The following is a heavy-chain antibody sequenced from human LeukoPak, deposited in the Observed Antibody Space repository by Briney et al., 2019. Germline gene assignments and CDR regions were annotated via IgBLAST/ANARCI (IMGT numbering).Heavy chain of an antibody. D-gene: IGHD3-10*01. CDR3: TRRLWFGELLAPFDY. CDR1: GFTFGDYA. Sequence: GGSLRLSCTASGFTFGDYAMSWFRQAPGKGLEWVGFIRSKAYGGTTEYAASVKGRFTISRDDSKSIAYLQMNSLETEDTAVYYCTRRLWFGELLAPFDYWGQGTLVTVSS. V-gene: IGHV3-49*03. CDR2: IRSKAYGGTT. J-gene: IGHJ4*02.